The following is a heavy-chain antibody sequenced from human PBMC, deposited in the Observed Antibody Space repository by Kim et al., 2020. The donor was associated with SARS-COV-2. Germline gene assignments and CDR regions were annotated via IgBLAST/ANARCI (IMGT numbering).Heavy chain of an antibody. V-gene: IGHV1-69*04. J-gene: IGHJ6*02. CDR2: IIPILGIA. CDR1: GGTFSSYA. Sequence: SVKVSCKASGGTFSSYAISWVRQAPGQGLEWMGRIIPILGIANYAQKFQGRVTITADKSTSTAYMELSSLRSEDTAVYYCVGREQDSSSWFPNYYGMDVWGQGTTVTVSS. CDR3: VGREQDSSSWFPNYYGMDV. D-gene: IGHD6-13*01.